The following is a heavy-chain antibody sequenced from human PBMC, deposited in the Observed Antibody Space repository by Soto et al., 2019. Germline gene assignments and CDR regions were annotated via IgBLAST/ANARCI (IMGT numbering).Heavy chain of an antibody. Sequence: GGSLRLSCAASGFTFSSYGMHWGRQAPGKGLEWVAVIWYDGSNKYYADSVKGRFTISRDNSKNTLYLQMNSLRAEDTAVYYCARDRAAYYYDSSGYYGYYFDYWGQGTLVTVSS. D-gene: IGHD3-22*01. CDR2: IWYDGSNK. V-gene: IGHV3-33*01. CDR3: ARDRAAYYYDSSGYYGYYFDY. J-gene: IGHJ4*02. CDR1: GFTFSSYG.